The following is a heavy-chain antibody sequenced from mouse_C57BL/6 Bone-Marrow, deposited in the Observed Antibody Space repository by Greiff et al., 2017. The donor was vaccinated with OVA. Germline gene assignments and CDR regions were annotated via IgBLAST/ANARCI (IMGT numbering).Heavy chain of an antibody. V-gene: IGHV5-16*01. D-gene: IGHD2-2*01. CDR2: INYDGSST. J-gene: IGHJ4*01. CDR3: ARVGGYYYAMDY. Sequence: EVHLVESEGGLVQPGSSMKLSCTASGFTFSDYYMAWVRQVPEKGLEWVANINYDGSSTYYLDSLKSRFIISRDNAKNILYLQMSSLKSEDTATYYCARVGGYYYAMDYWGQGTSVTVSS. CDR1: GFTFSDYY.